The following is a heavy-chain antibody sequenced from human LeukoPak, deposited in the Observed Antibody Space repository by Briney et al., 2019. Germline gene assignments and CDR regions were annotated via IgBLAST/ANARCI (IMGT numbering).Heavy chain of an antibody. CDR3: ARGGSIAAAGTGYFFDY. D-gene: IGHD6-13*01. V-gene: IGHV4-34*01. Sequence: PLETLSLTCAVYGGSFSGYYWSWIRQPPGKGLEWIGEINHSGSTNHNPSLKSRVTISVDTSKNQFSLRLSSVTAADTAVYYCARGGSIAAAGTGYFFDYWGQGTLVTVSS. J-gene: IGHJ4*02. CDR2: INHSGST. CDR1: GGSFSGYY.